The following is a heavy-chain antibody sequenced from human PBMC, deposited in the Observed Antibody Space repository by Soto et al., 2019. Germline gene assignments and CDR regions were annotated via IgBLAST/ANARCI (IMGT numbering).Heavy chain of an antibody. V-gene: IGHV1-2*02. Sequence: ASVKVSCKASGYTFTNYYIQWVRQAPGQGLEWMGWINPNSGGTHYAQEFEARVTMTRDTSINTAYMELSSLTSDDTDAYYCAREGGYYRDAMDVWGQGTTVTVSS. D-gene: IGHD1-26*01. CDR2: INPNSGGT. CDR3: AREGGYYRDAMDV. J-gene: IGHJ6*02. CDR1: GYTFTNYY.